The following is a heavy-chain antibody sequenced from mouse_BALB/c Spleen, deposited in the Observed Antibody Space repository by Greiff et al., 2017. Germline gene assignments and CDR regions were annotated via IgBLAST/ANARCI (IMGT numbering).Heavy chain of an antibody. Sequence: EVKVVESGGGLVKPGGSLKLSCAASGFTFSDYYMYWVRQTPEKRLEWVATISDGGSYTYYPDSVKGRFTISRDNAKNNLYLQMSSLKSEDTAMYYCARSYFRYAMDYWGQGTSVTVSS. J-gene: IGHJ4*01. V-gene: IGHV5-4*02. CDR3: ARSYFRYAMDY. CDR2: ISDGGSYT. D-gene: IGHD6-5*01. CDR1: GFTFSDYY.